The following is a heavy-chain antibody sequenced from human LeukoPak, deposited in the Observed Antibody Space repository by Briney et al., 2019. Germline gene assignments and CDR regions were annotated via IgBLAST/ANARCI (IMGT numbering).Heavy chain of an antibody. D-gene: IGHD6-19*01. CDR3: ASLNSGSNDGFDY. V-gene: IGHV5-51*01. J-gene: IGHJ4*02. CDR1: GYSFTSYW. CDR2: IYPGDSDT. Sequence: GESLKISCQGSGYSFTSYWIGWVRQMPGKGLEWMGIIYPGDSDTRYSPSFQGQVTISVDKSINTAYLQWSSLKASDTAIYYCASLNSGSNDGFDYWGQGTLVTVSS.